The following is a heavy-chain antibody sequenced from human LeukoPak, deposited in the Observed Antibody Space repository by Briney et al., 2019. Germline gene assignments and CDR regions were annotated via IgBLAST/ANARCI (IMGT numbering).Heavy chain of an antibody. CDR3: AKDSHSSGYI. CDR2: ISYDGSNK. D-gene: IGHD3-22*01. CDR1: GFTFSSYG. Sequence: GRSLRLSCAASGFTFSSYGMHWVRQAPGKGLEWVAVISYDGSNKYYADSVKGRFTISRDNSKNTLYLQMNSLRAEDTAVYYCAKDSHSSGYIWGQGTLVTVSS. V-gene: IGHV3-30*18. J-gene: IGHJ4*02.